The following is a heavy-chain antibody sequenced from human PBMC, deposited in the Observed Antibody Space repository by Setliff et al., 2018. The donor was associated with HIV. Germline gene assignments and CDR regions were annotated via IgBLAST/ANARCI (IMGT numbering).Heavy chain of an antibody. D-gene: IGHD3-10*01. V-gene: IGHV4-38-2*01. CDR2: IYHSGST. J-gene: IGHJ3*02. CDR3: ARAPTHYFGNNKSSWPDAFDI. Sequence: PSETLSLTCAVSGYAINNNFFWGWVRQPPGKGLEWIGSIYHSGSTYYNPSLKSRVTISLDTSNNHFSLKLSSVTAADTAVYYCARAPTHYFGNNKSSWPDAFDIWGLGTMVTVSS. CDR1: GYAINNNFF.